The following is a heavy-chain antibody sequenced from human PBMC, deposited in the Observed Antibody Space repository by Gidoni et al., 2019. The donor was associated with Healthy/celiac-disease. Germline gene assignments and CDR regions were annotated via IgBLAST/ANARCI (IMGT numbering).Heavy chain of an antibody. D-gene: IGHD6-19*01. J-gene: IGHJ4*02. CDR3: ARVVAGGEVRN. V-gene: IGHV1-69*01. CDR2: ISPIFGTA. CDR1: GGTFSSYA. Sequence: QVQLVQSVAEVKKPGSSVTVSCKASGGTFSSYAISWVRQAPGQGLEWMGGISPIFGTANYAQKFQGRVAITADESTSTAYMELSSLRSEDTAVYYCARVVAGGEVRNWGQGTLVTVSS.